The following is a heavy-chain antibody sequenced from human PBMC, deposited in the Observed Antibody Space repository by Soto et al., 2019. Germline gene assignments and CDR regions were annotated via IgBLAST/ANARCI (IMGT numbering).Heavy chain of an antibody. CDR2: IWYDGSNK. D-gene: IGHD6-13*01. J-gene: IGHJ6*02. CDR3: AKQHLVYYYYGMDV. CDR1: GITFSSYG. V-gene: IGHV3-33*06. Sequence: QVQLVESGGGLVRPGRSLRLSCVASGITFSSYGMHWVRQAPGKGLEWVAVIWYDGSNKHYADSVKGRFTISRDNSKNTLYLQMNSLRAEDTAVYYCAKQHLVYYYYGMDVWGQGTTVTVSS.